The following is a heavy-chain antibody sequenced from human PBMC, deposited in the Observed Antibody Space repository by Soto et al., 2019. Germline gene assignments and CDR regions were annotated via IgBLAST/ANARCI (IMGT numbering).Heavy chain of an antibody. CDR3: TRLILWFGESDEEYYFDY. CDR2: IRSKAYGGTT. Sequence: GGAPRISCTPYGFSLCGFSMCWFRHGPGEGGGCFGFIRSKAYGGTTEYAASVKGRFTISRDDSKSIAYLQMNSLKTEDTAVYYCTRLILWFGESDEEYYFDYWGQGTLVTVSS. V-gene: IGHV3-49*03. CDR1: GFSLCGFS. J-gene: IGHJ4*02. D-gene: IGHD3-10*01.